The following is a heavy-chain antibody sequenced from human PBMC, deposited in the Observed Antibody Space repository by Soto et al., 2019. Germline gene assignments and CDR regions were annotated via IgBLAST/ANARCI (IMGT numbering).Heavy chain of an antibody. CDR3: ARDLWGYCGADCYPLDV. V-gene: IGHV4-59*01. J-gene: IGHJ6*02. D-gene: IGHD2-21*02. CDR2: MYNTGNT. Sequence: QVRLQESGPGLVKPSETLSLTCTVSGGSISSYYWSWIRQPPGKGLEWIGYMYNTGNTIYNPSLKSQVAISVDTSKNQFSLKLNSVTAADTAVYYCARDLWGYCGADCYPLDVWGQGTTVTVSS. CDR1: GGSISSYY.